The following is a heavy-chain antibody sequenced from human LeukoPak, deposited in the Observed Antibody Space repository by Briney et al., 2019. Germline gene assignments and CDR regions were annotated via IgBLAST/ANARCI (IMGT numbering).Heavy chain of an antibody. V-gene: IGHV3-48*03. CDR1: GFTFSSYE. CDR2: ISSSSGI. Sequence: GGSLRLSCIASGFTFSSYEMSWVRQARGKGLEWVSYISSSSGIFYADSVTGRFTISRDNAKNSLYLQMNSLRAEDTAVYYCARGFSYWGQGTLVTVSS. J-gene: IGHJ4*02. CDR3: ARGFSY.